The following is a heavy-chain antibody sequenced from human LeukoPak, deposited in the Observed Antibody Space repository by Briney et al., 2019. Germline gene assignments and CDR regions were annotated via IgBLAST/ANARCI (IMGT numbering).Heavy chain of an antibody. V-gene: IGHV1-18*01. CDR1: GYTFTSYG. CDR2: ISAYNGNT. Sequence: ASVKVSCKASGYTFTSYGISWVRQAPGQGLEWMGWISAYNGNTNYAQKLQGRVTMTTDTSTSTAYMELRSLRSDDTAVYYCARDPWPHSDIVATPDFDYWGQGTLVTASS. CDR3: ARDPWPHSDIVATPDFDY. D-gene: IGHD5-12*01. J-gene: IGHJ4*02.